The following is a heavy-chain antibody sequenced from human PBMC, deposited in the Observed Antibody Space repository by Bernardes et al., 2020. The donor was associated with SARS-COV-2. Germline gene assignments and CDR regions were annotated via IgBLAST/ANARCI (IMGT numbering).Heavy chain of an antibody. V-gene: IGHV3-74*01. D-gene: IGHD3-16*01. Sequence: GGSLRLSCAASGYTFSSYWMHWVRQVPGKGLVWVSRIDNYGRTINYADSVKGRFTISRDNSRNTLYLQMNNLRAEDTAVYYCAIDVAGEHSTWGQGTLVTVSS. CDR1: GYTFSSYW. J-gene: IGHJ5*02. CDR3: AIDVAGEHST. CDR2: IDNYGRTI.